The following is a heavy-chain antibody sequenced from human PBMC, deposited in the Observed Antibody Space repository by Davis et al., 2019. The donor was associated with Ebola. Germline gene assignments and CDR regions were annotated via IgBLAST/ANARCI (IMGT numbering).Heavy chain of an antibody. CDR1: GYSFTSSW. V-gene: IGHV5-51*01. Sequence: GESLKIPCKGSGYSFTSSWIGWVRQMPGKGLEWMGIIYPRDSDTRYSPSFQGQVTISADKSISTAYLQWSSLKASDTAMYYCARHVRHYDFWSGYSSGGMDVWGQGTTVTVSS. CDR2: IYPRDSDT. J-gene: IGHJ6*02. CDR3: ARHVRHYDFWSGYSSGGMDV. D-gene: IGHD3-3*01.